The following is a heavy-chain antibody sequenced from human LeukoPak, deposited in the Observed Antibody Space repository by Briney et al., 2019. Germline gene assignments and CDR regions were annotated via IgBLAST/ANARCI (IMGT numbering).Heavy chain of an antibody. J-gene: IGHJ5*02. Sequence: SETLSLTCTVSGGSISSSSYYWGWIRQPPGKGLEWIGSIYYSGSTYYNPSLKSRVTISVDTSKNQFSLKLSSVTAADTAVYYCARVAAAGTYNWFDPWGQGTLVIVSS. CDR3: ARVAAAGTYNWFDP. CDR1: GGSISSSSYY. CDR2: IYYSGST. V-gene: IGHV4-39*07. D-gene: IGHD6-13*01.